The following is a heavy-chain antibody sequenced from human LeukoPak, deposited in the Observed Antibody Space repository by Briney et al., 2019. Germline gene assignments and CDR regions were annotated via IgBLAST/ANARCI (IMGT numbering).Heavy chain of an antibody. V-gene: IGHV4-59*08. CDR2: IYYSGST. D-gene: IGHD4-17*01. Sequence: SETLSLTCTVSGGSISSYYWSWIRQPPGKGLEWIGYIYYSGSTNYNPSLKSRVTISVDTSKNQFSLKLSSVTAADTAVYYCARRLMKAFYGEDAFDIWGQGTMVTVSS. J-gene: IGHJ3*02. CDR1: GGSISSYY. CDR3: ARRLMKAFYGEDAFDI.